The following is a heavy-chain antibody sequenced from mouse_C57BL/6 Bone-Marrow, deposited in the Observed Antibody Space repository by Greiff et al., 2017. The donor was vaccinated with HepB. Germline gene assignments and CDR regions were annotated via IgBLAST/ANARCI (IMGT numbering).Heavy chain of an antibody. CDR3: ARAPYYYGSSP. Sequence: QVQLQQPGAELVKPGASVKLSCKASGYTFTSYWMHWVKQRPGQGLEWIGMIHPNSGSTNYNEKFKSKATLPVDKSSSTAYMQLSSLTSEDSAVYYCARAPYYYGSSPWGQGTTLTVSS. CDR2: IHPNSGST. J-gene: IGHJ2*01. CDR1: GYTFTSYW. D-gene: IGHD1-1*01. V-gene: IGHV1-64*01.